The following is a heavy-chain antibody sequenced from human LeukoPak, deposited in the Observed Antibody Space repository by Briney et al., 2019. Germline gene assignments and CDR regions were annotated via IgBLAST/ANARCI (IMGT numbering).Heavy chain of an antibody. CDR3: ARVRDDYTYFDC. D-gene: IGHD4-11*01. CDR2: IWYDGSNK. J-gene: IGHJ4*02. V-gene: IGHV3-33*01. CDR1: GFTFSNYG. Sequence: GGSLRLSCAASGFTFSNYGMHWVRQAPGKGLEWVAVIWYDGSNKYYADSVKGRFTISRDDSKNTLYLQMNSLRAEDTAVYYCARVRDDYTYFDCWGQGTLVTVSS.